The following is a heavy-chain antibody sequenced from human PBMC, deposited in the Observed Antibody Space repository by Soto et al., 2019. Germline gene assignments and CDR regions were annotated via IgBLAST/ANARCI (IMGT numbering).Heavy chain of an antibody. Sequence: QITLKESGPTLVKPTQTLTLTCTFSGFSLSSSGESVGWIRQPPGKALEWLALLYWNGIERYSPSLKSRLTVFKDASKSQVVLTMTSMDPVDTATYFCAHGDPLDFHYWGQGTLVTVSP. CDR3: AHGDPLDFHY. D-gene: IGHD3-10*01. V-gene: IGHV2-5*01. CDR1: GFSLSSSGES. J-gene: IGHJ4*02. CDR2: LYWNGIE.